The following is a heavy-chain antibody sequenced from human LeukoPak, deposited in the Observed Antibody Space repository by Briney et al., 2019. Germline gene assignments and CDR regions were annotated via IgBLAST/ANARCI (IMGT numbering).Heavy chain of an antibody. D-gene: IGHD3-3*01. CDR1: GYSFTSYW. Sequence: GESLKISSKGSGYSFTSYWIGWVRQMPGKGLEWMGIIYPGDSDTRYSPSFQGQVTISADKSISTAYLQWSSLTASDTAMYYCARHNLEWSIDYWGQGTLVTVSS. J-gene: IGHJ4*02. CDR3: ARHNLEWSIDY. CDR2: IYPGDSDT. V-gene: IGHV5-51*01.